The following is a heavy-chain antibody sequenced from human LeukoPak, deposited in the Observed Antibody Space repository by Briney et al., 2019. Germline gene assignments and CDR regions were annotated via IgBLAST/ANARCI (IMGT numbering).Heavy chain of an antibody. Sequence: GGSLRLSCEASKFTFSNSWMHWVRQAPGKGLVWVSRINSDGSSTTYADFVKGRFTISRDNAKNTPYLQMNGLRAEDTAVYYCARDHWDYYYIDVWGKGTTVTVSS. D-gene: IGHD3-16*01. CDR3: ARDHWDYYYIDV. J-gene: IGHJ6*03. CDR1: KFTFSNSW. CDR2: INSDGSST. V-gene: IGHV3-74*01.